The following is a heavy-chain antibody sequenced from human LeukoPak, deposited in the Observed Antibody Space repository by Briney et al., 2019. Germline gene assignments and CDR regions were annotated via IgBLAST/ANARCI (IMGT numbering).Heavy chain of an antibody. CDR3: ARAETYGSGSYYTIYFDY. D-gene: IGHD3-10*01. J-gene: IGHJ4*02. CDR2: IYYSGST. Sequence: SETLSLTCTVSGGSISSYYWSWIRQPPGKGLEWIGSIYYSGSTNYNPSLKSRVTISVDTSKNQFSLKLSSVTAADTAVYYCARAETYGSGSYYTIYFDYWGQGTLVTVSS. CDR1: GGSISSYY. V-gene: IGHV4-59*01.